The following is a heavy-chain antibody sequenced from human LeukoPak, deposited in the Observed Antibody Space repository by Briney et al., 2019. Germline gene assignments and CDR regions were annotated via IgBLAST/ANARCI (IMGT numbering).Heavy chain of an antibody. Sequence: GTSLRLSCAASGFTFSNDGMHWVRQAPGKGLEWVTLTSYDGSNKYYADSVKGRFTISRDNSKNTLYLQMNSLRAEDTAVYYCAKDRSGIAPDTMDNWGQGTLVTVSS. CDR2: TSYDGSNK. D-gene: IGHD2-2*03. CDR1: GFTFSNDG. CDR3: AKDRSGIAPDTMDN. J-gene: IGHJ4*02. V-gene: IGHV3-30*18.